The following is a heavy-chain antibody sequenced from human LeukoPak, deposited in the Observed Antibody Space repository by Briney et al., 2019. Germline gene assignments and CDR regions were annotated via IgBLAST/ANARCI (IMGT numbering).Heavy chain of an antibody. V-gene: IGHV3-21*01. Sequence: PGGSLRLSCAGARFTFSSYSMNWVRQAPGKGLEWVSSISSSGSYIYYADSVKGRFTISRDNAKNSLYLQMNSLRAEDTAVYYCAELGITMIGGVWGKGTTVTISS. J-gene: IGHJ6*04. CDR3: AELGITMIGGV. D-gene: IGHD3-10*02. CDR1: RFTFSSYS. CDR2: ISSSGSYI.